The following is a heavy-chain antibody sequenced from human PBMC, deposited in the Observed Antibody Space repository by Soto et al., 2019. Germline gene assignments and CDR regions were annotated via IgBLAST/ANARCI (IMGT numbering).Heavy chain of an antibody. J-gene: IGHJ6*03. CDR1: GGSISSYY. CDR3: ARSLYGDYYYYYYMDV. CDR2: IYYSGST. Sequence: SETLSLTCTVSGGSISSYYWSWIRQPPGKGLEWIGYIYYSGSTNYNPSIKSRVTISVDTSKNQFSLKLSSVTAADTAVYYCARSLYGDYYYYYYMDVWGKGTTVTVSS. D-gene: IGHD4-17*01. V-gene: IGHV4-59*08.